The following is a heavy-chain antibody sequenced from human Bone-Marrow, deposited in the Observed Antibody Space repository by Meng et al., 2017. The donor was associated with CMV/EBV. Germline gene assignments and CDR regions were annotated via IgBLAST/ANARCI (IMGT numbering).Heavy chain of an antibody. CDR1: GFTFSSYA. J-gene: IGHJ4*02. CDR2: ISYDGSNK. D-gene: IGHD1-26*01. CDR3: ASFSGSYLFDY. V-gene: IGHV3-30-3*01. Sequence: GGSLRLSCAASGFTFSSYAMHWVRQAPGKGLEWVAVISYDGSNKYYADFVKGRFTISRDNSKNTLYLQMNSLRAEDTAVYYCASFSGSYLFDYWGQGKLVNLAS.